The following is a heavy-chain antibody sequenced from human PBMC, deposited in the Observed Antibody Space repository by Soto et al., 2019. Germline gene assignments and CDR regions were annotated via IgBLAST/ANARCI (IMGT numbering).Heavy chain of an antibody. D-gene: IGHD3-3*02. J-gene: IGHJ4*02. CDR3: ARHMTSTFVPHLAL. V-gene: IGHV1-69*06. CDR2: IIPISGAA. CDR1: GGTFSNYV. Sequence: QVQLVQSGAEVKKPGSSVKVSCKASGGTFSNYVVNWVRQAPGQGLEWMGRIIPISGAANYAQKFQGRVTITADKPTSTTYRKLSTLRPDATAVYHRARHMTSTFVPHLALRGQGTLVTLSS.